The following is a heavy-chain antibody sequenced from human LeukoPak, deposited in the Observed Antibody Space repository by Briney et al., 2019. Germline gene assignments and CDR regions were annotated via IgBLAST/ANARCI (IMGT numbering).Heavy chain of an antibody. D-gene: IGHD4-17*01. J-gene: IGHJ4*02. CDR1: GDSMSGYH. V-gene: IGHV4-59*01. CDR2: IYNGGSTDSSYRGST. Sequence: PSETLSLTCTVSGDSMSGYHWNWIRQPPGKGLEYIGSIYNGGSTDSSYRGSTNYNPSLKSRVILSVDMSKNQFSLQLTAVTAADTAMYFCAKDDGDYVFDSWGQGTQVTVSS. CDR3: AKDDGDYVFDS.